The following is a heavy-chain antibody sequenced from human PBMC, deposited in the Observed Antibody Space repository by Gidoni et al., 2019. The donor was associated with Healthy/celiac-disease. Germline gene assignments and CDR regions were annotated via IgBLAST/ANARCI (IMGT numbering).Heavy chain of an antibody. V-gene: IGHV1-46*01. CDR1: GYTFTSYY. CDR2: INHSGGST. D-gene: IGHD4-17*01. J-gene: IGHJ3*02. CDR3: ASNYLTTVVTPDIYAFDI. Sequence: QVQLVQSGAEVKKPGASVKVSCKASGYTFTSYYMHWVRQAPGQGLEWMGIINHSGGSTSYAQKFQGRVTMTRDTSTSTVYMELSSLRSEDTAVYYCASNYLTTVVTPDIYAFDIWGQGTMVTVSS.